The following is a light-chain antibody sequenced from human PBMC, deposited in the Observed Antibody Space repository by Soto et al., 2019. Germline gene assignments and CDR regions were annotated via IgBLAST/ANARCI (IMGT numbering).Light chain of an antibody. V-gene: IGKV3-15*01. CDR1: QSVTNH. J-gene: IGKJ1*01. Sequence: EVVVTQSPATLPLSPGERATLSCRASQSVTNHLAWYQQRPGQAPRLLIYSASARATGVPARFSGSGSGTEFTLTISSLQSEDFGTYYCQQYDYWWTFGQGTKVDIK. CDR2: SAS. CDR3: QQYDYWWT.